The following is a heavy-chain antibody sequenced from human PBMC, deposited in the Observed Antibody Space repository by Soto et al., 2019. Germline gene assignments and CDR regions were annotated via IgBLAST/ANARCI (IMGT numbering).Heavy chain of an antibody. Sequence: GGSLRLSCAASGFTFSSYSMNWVRQAPGKGLEWVSYISSSSSTIYYADSVKGRFTISRDNAKNSLYLQMNSLRAEDTAVYYCARARHLYDFWTVGYWGQGTLVTVSS. V-gene: IGHV3-48*01. D-gene: IGHD3-3*01. CDR2: ISSSSSTI. J-gene: IGHJ4*02. CDR1: GFTFSSYS. CDR3: ARARHLYDFWTVGY.